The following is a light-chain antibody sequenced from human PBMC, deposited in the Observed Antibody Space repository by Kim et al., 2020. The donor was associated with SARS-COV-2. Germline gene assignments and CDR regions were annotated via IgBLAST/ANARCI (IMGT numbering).Light chain of an antibody. CDR2: DAS. CDR3: QQRSNWPLT. J-gene: IGKJ4*01. V-gene: IGKV3-11*01. Sequence: SPGERATLSGRASQSISTYLAWYQQKPGQAPRLLIYDASNRATDIPARFSGGGSGTDFTLTISSLEPEDFAVYYGQQRSNWPLTFGGGTKVEI. CDR1: QSISTY.